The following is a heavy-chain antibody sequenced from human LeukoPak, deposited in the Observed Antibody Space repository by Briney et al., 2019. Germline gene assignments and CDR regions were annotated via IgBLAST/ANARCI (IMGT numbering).Heavy chain of an antibody. CDR2: IKSDGSDK. V-gene: IGHV3-7*05. CDR1: GFTFSRYW. J-gene: IGHJ4*02. Sequence: GGSLRLSCAASGFTFSRYWMDWVRQAPGKGLEWVAIIKSDGSDKYYVDSVKGRFTVSKDNAKNSLYLQMNSLRAEDTAMYYCARNRGAGSGYSDYWGQGTLVTVSS. D-gene: IGHD3-22*01. CDR3: ARNRGAGSGYSDY.